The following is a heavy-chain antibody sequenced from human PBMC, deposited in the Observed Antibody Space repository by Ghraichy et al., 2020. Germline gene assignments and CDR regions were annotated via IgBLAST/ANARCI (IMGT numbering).Heavy chain of an antibody. CDR1: GFTFSNYW. V-gene: IGHV3-7*01. J-gene: IGHJ4*02. CDR2: IKQDGSEK. Sequence: LSLTCAASGFTFSNYWMSWVRQAPGKGLEWVANIKQDGSEKYYVDSVKGRFTISRDNAKNSLYPQMNSLRAEDSAVYFCAREFGSSTWYFFDSWGQGTLVTVSS. D-gene: IGHD6-13*01. CDR3: AREFGSSTWYFFDS.